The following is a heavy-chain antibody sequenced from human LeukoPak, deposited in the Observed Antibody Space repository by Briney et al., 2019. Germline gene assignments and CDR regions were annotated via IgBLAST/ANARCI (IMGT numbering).Heavy chain of an antibody. CDR3: ASIKWGSDYYYGMDV. J-gene: IGHJ6*02. V-gene: IGHV4-59*01. CDR1: GGSISSYY. CDR2: IYYSGST. Sequence: SETLSLTCTVSGGSISSYYWSWIRQPPGKGLEWIGYIYYSGSTNYNPSLKSRVTMSVDTSKNQFSLKLSSVTAADTAVYYCASIKWGSDYYYGMDVWGQGTTVTVSS. D-gene: IGHD7-27*01.